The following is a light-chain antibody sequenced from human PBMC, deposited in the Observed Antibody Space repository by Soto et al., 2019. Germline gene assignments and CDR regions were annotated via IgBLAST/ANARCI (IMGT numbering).Light chain of an antibody. CDR1: RGHSTYT. V-gene: IGLV4-69*01. Sequence: QLVLTQSPSASASLGASVRLTCTLSRGHSTYTISWHQLQPEKGPRYLMKLNSDGSHKKGDGIPDRFSGSSSGADRYLIISSLQSEDEADYYCQTWGTGTVVLGGGTKLTVL. J-gene: IGLJ2*01. CDR3: QTWGTGTVV. CDR2: LNSDGSH.